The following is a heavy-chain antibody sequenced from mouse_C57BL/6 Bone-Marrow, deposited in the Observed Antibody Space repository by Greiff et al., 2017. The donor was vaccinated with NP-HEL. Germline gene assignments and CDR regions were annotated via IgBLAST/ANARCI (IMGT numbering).Heavy chain of an antibody. D-gene: IGHD2-1*01. Sequence: QVQLQQPGAELVKPGASVKLSCKASGYTFTSYWMHWVKQRPGQGLEWIGMIHPNSGSTNYNEKFKSKATLTVAKSSSTAYMQLSSLTSEDSAVYYCARCGNYLYYFDYWGQGTTLTVSS. CDR1: GYTFTSYW. J-gene: IGHJ2*01. CDR2: IHPNSGST. CDR3: ARCGNYLYYFDY. V-gene: IGHV1-64*01.